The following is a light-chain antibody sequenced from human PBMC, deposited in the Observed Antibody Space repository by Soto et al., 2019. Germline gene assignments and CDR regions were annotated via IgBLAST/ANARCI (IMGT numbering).Light chain of an antibody. J-gene: IGKJ1*01. CDR1: QSVSGN. CDR2: DAS. Sequence: EIVMTQSPATLSASPGERAFLSCMASQSVSGNLAWYQHKPGQAPRLLIYDASNRATGIPARFSGSGSGTEFTLTINSLQSEDFAVYYCQQYNNWPRTCGQGTKVDI. CDR3: QQYNNWPRT. V-gene: IGKV3D-15*01.